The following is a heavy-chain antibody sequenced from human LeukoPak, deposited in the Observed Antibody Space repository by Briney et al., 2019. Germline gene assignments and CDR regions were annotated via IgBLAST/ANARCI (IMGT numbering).Heavy chain of an antibody. V-gene: IGHV4-59*08. D-gene: IGHD4-17*01. J-gene: IGHJ4*02. CDR2: IYYSGSA. CDR1: GGSISTHY. Sequence: SETLSLTCTVSGGSISTHYWSWMRQPPGKGLEWIGYIYYSGSANYNPSLKSRVTISVDTSKNQFSLKLSSVTAADTAVYYCARLPTVTFFDYWGQGTLVTVSS. CDR3: ARLPTVTFFDY.